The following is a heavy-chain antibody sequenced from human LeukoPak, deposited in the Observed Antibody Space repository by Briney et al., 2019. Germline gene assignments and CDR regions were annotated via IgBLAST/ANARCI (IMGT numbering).Heavy chain of an antibody. V-gene: IGHV1-18*01. J-gene: IGHJ6*02. D-gene: IGHD4/OR15-4a*01. CDR3: AREGTLGGRRADYEYYYYYGMDV. Sequence: ASVKVSCKASGYTFTIYGISWVRQAPGQGLEWMGLISACNGNTNNAQKLQGRVTMTTDTCTSTAYMELRSLRSDDTAVYYCAREGTLGGRRADYEYYYYYGMDVWGQGTTVTVSS. CDR2: ISACNGNT. CDR1: GYTFTIYG.